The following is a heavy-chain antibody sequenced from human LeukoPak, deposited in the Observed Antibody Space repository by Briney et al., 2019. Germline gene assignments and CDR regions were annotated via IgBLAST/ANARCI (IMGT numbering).Heavy chain of an antibody. CDR2: ISSSNNYI. Sequence: PGGSLRLSCAASGLTLRSYTMNWVRQAPGKGLEWVSSISSSNNYIYYADSVKGRFTISRDNAKNLLYLQMNSLRGEDTAVYYCATDWVLVGDVEYWGQGTLVTVSS. D-gene: IGHD2-8*02. CDR1: GLTLRSYT. V-gene: IGHV3-21*01. CDR3: ATDWVLVGDVEY. J-gene: IGHJ4*02.